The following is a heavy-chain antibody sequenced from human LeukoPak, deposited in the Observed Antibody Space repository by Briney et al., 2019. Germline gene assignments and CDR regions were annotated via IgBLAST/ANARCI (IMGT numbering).Heavy chain of an antibody. Sequence: GGSLRLSCAASGFTFSSYGMHWVRQAPGKGLEWVAVISYDGSNKYYADSVKGRFTISRDNSKNTLYLQMNSLRAEDTAVYYCAKDLESAIDYWGQGTLVTVSS. CDR1: GFTFSSYG. V-gene: IGHV3-30*18. CDR2: ISYDGSNK. CDR3: AKDLESAIDY. J-gene: IGHJ4*02. D-gene: IGHD3-3*01.